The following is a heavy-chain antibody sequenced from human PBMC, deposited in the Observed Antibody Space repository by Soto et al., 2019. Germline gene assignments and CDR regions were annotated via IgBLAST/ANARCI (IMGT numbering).Heavy chain of an antibody. CDR3: ARYIPGVRYYGMDV. V-gene: IGHV3-23*01. CDR1: GFTFSSYA. J-gene: IGHJ6*02. CDR2: IGESGTPT. D-gene: IGHD2-2*01. Sequence: EVQLLESGGGLVQPGGSLRLSCAPSGFTFSSYAMKWVRQAPGKGLEWVSLIGESGTPTYYADSVKGRFTISRDNSGNTLFLEMYSLRAEDTAVYYCARYIPGVRYYGMDVWGQGTTVTVSS.